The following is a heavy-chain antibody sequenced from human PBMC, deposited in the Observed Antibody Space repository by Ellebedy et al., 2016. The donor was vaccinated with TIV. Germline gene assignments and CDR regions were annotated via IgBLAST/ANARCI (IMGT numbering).Heavy chain of an antibody. Sequence: AASVKVSCKASGYTFTNYYMHWVRQAPGQGLEWMGIIEPSGGTTNYAHKFQGRVTVTRDTSTSTVYMELSSLRSEDTAGYYCAREDLLPSSSSHHYGIDVWGQGTTVTVSS. CDR2: IEPSGGTT. J-gene: IGHJ6*02. CDR3: AREDLLPSSSSHHYGIDV. V-gene: IGHV1-46*01. CDR1: GYTFTNYY. D-gene: IGHD6-6*01.